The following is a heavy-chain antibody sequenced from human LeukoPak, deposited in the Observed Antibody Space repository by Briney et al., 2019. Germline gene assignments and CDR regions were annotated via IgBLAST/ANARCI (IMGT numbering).Heavy chain of an antibody. CDR2: ISYDGSNK. Sequence: GGSLRLSCAASGFTFSKSAMSWVRQAPGKGLEWVAVISYDGSNKLYADSVKGRFTISRDNSKNTLYLQVNSLRAEDTAVYYCAAGKNRGRICDALDIWGQGTMVTVSS. D-gene: IGHD1-14*01. V-gene: IGHV3-30*03. J-gene: IGHJ3*02. CDR3: AAGKNRGRICDALDI. CDR1: GFTFSKSA.